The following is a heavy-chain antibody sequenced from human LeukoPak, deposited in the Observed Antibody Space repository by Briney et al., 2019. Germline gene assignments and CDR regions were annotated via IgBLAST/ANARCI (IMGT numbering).Heavy chain of an antibody. D-gene: IGHD2-8*01. CDR3: ASVYCTNGVCEDYYFDY. CDR1: GYSFTSYW. J-gene: IGHJ4*02. Sequence: GESLKISCKGSGYSFTSYWIGWVRQMPGKGLEWMGIIYPGDSDTRYSPSFQGQVTISADKSISTAYLQWSSLKASDTAMYYCASVYCTNGVCEDYYFDYWGQGTLVTVSS. CDR2: IYPGDSDT. V-gene: IGHV5-51*01.